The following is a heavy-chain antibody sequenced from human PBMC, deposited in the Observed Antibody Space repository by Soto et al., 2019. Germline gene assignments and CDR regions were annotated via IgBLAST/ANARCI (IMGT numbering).Heavy chain of an antibody. CDR3: ARDRDGSGGLDP. Sequence: QVQLVESGGGVVQPGRSLRLSCAASGFTFSSYAMHWVRQAPGKGLEWVAVISYDGSNKYYADSVKGRFTISRDNSKNTLYLQMNSLRAEDTAVYYCARDRDGSGGLDPWGQGTLVTVSS. D-gene: IGHD3-10*01. V-gene: IGHV3-30-3*01. J-gene: IGHJ5*02. CDR2: ISYDGSNK. CDR1: GFTFSSYA.